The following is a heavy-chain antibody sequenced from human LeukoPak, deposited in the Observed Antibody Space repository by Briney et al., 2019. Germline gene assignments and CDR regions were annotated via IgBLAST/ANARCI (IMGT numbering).Heavy chain of an antibody. D-gene: IGHD5-18*01. J-gene: IGHJ6*02. Sequence: SETLSPTCTVSGGSISSSSYYWGWIRQPPGKGLEWIGSIYYSGSTYYNPSLKSRVTISVDTSKNQFSLKLSSVTAADTAVYYCARRAMDYYYYGMDVWGQGTTVTVSS. CDR2: IYYSGST. CDR3: ARRAMDYYYYGMDV. CDR1: GGSISSSSYY. V-gene: IGHV4-39*01.